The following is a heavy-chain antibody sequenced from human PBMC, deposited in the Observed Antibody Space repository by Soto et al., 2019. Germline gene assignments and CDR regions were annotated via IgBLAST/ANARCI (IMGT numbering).Heavy chain of an antibody. V-gene: IGHV1-8*01. CDR1: GYTFTSYD. CDR3: ARVRTEVTMVRGVIIRWFDP. D-gene: IGHD3-10*01. J-gene: IGHJ5*02. CDR2: MNPNSGNT. Sequence: ASVKVSCKASGYTFTSYDINWVRQATGQGLEWMGWMNPNSGNTGYAQKFQGRVTTTRNTSISTAYMELSSLRSEDTAVYYCARVRTEVTMVRGVIIRWFDPWGQGTLVTVSS.